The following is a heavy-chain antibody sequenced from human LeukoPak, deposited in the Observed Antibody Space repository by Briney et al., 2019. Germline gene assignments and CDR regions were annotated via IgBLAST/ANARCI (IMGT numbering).Heavy chain of an antibody. Sequence: PGGSLRLSCAASGFTFSSFNMNWVRQAPGKGLEWVSSISSSLMYMYYADSVKGRFTISRDNARNSLYLQMNNLGADDTAVYYCARDSPNYYDSSNYYYDSWGQGTLVTVSS. CDR1: GFTFSSFN. CDR3: ARDSPNYYDSSNYYYDS. V-gene: IGHV3-21*01. D-gene: IGHD3-22*01. J-gene: IGHJ5*01. CDR2: ISSSLMYM.